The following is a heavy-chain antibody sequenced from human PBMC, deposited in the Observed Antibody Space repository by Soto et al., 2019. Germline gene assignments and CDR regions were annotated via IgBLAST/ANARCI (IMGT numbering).Heavy chain of an antibody. CDR2: IWYDGSNK. CDR3: ARDSGWYVGSFDI. V-gene: IGHV3-33*01. J-gene: IGHJ3*02. CDR1: GFTFSSYG. D-gene: IGHD6-19*01. Sequence: GGSLRLSCAASGFTFSSYGMHWVRQAPGKGLEWVAVIWYDGSNKYYVDSVKGRFIISRDNSKNTLYLQMNSLRVEDTAVYYCARDSGWYVGSFDIWGQGTTVTVSS.